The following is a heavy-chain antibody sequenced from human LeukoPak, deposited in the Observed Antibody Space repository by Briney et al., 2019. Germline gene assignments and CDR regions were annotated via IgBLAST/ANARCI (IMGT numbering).Heavy chain of an antibody. CDR2: ISNDGSTK. J-gene: IGHJ5*02. V-gene: IGHV3-30*01. CDR1: RFTFSSYA. D-gene: IGHD3-9*01. Sequence: ASRFTFSSYAMHWVRQAPGKGLEWVADISNDGSTKYYADSVKGRFTISRDNSKNKLYLQMNSLRAEDTAVYYCARDDRYPGNRFDPWGQGTLVTVSS. CDR3: ARDDRYPGNRFDP.